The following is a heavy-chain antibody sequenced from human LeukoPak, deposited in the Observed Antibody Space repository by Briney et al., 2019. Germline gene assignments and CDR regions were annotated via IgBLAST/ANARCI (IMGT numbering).Heavy chain of an antibody. J-gene: IGHJ6*03. CDR3: ARGREFYGYNNYYYYMDV. D-gene: IGHD5-18*01. Sequence: SETLSLTCAVYGGSFSGYYWSWIRQPPGKGLEWIGEINHSGSTNYNPSLKSRVTISVDTSKNQFSLKLSSVTAEDTAVYYCARGREFYGYNNYYYYMDVWGKGTTVTVSS. V-gene: IGHV4-34*01. CDR1: GGSFSGYY. CDR2: INHSGST.